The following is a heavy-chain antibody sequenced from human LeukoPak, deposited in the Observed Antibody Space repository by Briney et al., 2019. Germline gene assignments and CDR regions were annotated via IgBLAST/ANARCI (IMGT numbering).Heavy chain of an antibody. Sequence: ASVKVSCKASGGTFSSYAISWVRQAPGQGLEWMGRIIPIFGTANYAQKFQGRVTITTDESTSTAYMELSSLRSEDTAVYYCARSEYSYPQAHFVYWGQGTLVTVSS. D-gene: IGHD5-18*01. CDR1: GGTFSSYA. J-gene: IGHJ4*02. CDR3: ARSEYSYPQAHFVY. CDR2: IIPIFGTA. V-gene: IGHV1-69*05.